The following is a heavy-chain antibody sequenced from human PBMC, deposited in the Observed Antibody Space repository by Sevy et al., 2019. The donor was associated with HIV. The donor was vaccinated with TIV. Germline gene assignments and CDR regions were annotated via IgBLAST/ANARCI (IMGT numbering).Heavy chain of an antibody. CDR2: IKSKIDGATR. Sequence: GGCLRLSCEASGFTFNNAWMSWVRQAPGKGLEWVGRIKSKIDGATRDFAAPGKGRFAISRDDSKNTLYLQMNSLKTEHTAVYYCTAGVGTSDFDYWGRGVLVTVSS. CDR1: GFTFNNAW. CDR3: TAGVGTSDFDY. J-gene: IGHJ4*02. V-gene: IGHV3-15*01. D-gene: IGHD1-26*01.